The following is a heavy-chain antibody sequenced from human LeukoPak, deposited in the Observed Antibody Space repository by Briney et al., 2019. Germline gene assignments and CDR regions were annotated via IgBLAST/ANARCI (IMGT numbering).Heavy chain of an antibody. D-gene: IGHD2-2*01. J-gene: IGHJ5*02. V-gene: IGHV4-59*01. CDR2: IYYSGST. CDR1: GGSISSYY. CDR3: ARGRGVCSSTSCYARFDP. Sequence: PSETLSLTCTVSGGSISSYYWSWIRQPPGKGLEWIGYIYYSGSTDYNPSLKSRVTISVDTSKNQFFLKLSSVTAADTAVYYCARGRGVCSSTSCYARFDPWGQGTLVTVSS.